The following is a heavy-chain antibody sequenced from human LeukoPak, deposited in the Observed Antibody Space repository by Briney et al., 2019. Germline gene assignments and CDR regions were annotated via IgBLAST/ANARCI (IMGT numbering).Heavy chain of an antibody. Sequence: SQTLSLTCTVSGGSISSGSYYWSWIRQPAGTGLEWIGRIYTSGSTNYNPSLKSRVTISVDTSKNQFSLKLSSVTAADTAVYYCAREFYYDILTDAFDIWGQGTMVTVSS. V-gene: IGHV4-61*02. J-gene: IGHJ3*02. CDR2: IYTSGST. CDR3: AREFYYDILTDAFDI. CDR1: GGSISSGSYY. D-gene: IGHD3-9*01.